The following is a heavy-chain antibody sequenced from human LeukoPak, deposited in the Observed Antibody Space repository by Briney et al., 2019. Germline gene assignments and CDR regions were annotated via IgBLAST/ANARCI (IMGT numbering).Heavy chain of an antibody. J-gene: IGHJ4*02. D-gene: IGHD6-19*01. CDR1: GDSINNYY. CDR3: ARRAANGWYYFDF. Sequence: SETLSLTCTVSGDSINNYYWNWIRQPPGKGLEWIGYIYHSGGTNYNSSLKSRVTISVDTSKNQFSLKLSSVTAADTAVYYCARRAANGWYYFDFWGQGTLVTVSS. V-gene: IGHV4-59*01. CDR2: IYHSGGT.